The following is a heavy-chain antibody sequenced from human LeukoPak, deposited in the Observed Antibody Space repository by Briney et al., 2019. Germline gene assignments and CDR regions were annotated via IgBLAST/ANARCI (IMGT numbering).Heavy chain of an antibody. Sequence: ASVPDSCKSSRCTYSAYYMHWVRQAPGQGLEWMGWINPNSDFTNFAQNFQGRVTMTSDTSISTAYMELSMLRSDDTAVYYCARAISAGSPITASDCWGQGTLVTVSS. CDR1: RCTYSAYY. D-gene: IGHD2-15*01. CDR3: ARAISAGSPITASDC. CDR2: INPNSDFT. J-gene: IGHJ4*02. V-gene: IGHV1-2*02.